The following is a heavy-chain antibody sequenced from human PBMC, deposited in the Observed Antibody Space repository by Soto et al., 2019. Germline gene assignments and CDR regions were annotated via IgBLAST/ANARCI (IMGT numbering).Heavy chain of an antibody. CDR3: VSSTYYSDISGYTRCLDY. D-gene: IGHD3-22*01. Sequence: GGSLRLSCVASGFTFSDHYIDWVRQAPGQGLEWVGRSRDKAQGYTTQYAASVKGRFTNTRVDSKISVYLKMYFLKPDDTAVYYSVSSTYYSDISGYTRCLDYWGRGTLVTVSS. CDR2: SRDKAQGYTT. J-gene: IGHJ4*02. CDR1: GFTFSDHY. V-gene: IGHV3-72*01.